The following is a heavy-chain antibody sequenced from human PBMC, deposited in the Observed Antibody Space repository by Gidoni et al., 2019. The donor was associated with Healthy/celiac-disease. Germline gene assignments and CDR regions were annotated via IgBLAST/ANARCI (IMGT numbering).Heavy chain of an antibody. CDR3: TAVLPHYYYYYYGMDV. CDR2: IKSKTDGGTT. Sequence: EVQLVESGGGLVKPGGSLRLSCAASGFSFSNAWLNWVSQAPGKGLGWVGRIKSKTDGGTTDYAAPVKGRFTISRDDSKNTLYLQMNSLKTEDTAVYYCTAVLPHYYYYYYGMDVWGQGTTVTVSS. J-gene: IGHJ6*02. V-gene: IGHV3-15*07. CDR1: GFSFSNAW.